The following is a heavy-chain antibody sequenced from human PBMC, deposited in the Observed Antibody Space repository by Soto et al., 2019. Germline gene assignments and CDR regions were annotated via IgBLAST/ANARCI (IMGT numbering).Heavy chain of an antibody. D-gene: IGHD2-21*02. J-gene: IGHJ6*02. CDR3: AREDDGGDRDYYGLDV. CDR1: GGSISSEYFH. V-gene: IGHV4-30-4*08. CDR2: IHYTGSI. Sequence: PSETLSLTCAVSGGSISSEYFHWTWIRQSPGKGLEWIGYIHYTGSIMYNPSFKSRLTMAVDTTKNQSSLQLTSVTAADTAVYFCAREDDGGDRDYYGLDVWGQGTTVTVSS.